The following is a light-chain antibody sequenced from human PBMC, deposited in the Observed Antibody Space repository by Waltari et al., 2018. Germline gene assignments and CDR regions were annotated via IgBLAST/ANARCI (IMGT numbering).Light chain of an antibody. J-gene: IGKJ2*01. CDR2: VAS. V-gene: IGKV3-15*01. CDR3: QQYNDWPQT. CDR1: QSVSGN. Sequence: IVMTQSPATLSVSPGERVTLSCRASQSVSGNLAWYQQKPGQAPRLLMYVASTRAAGFPTRFSGRGAGTEFTVTISSLQSEDFAVYYCQQYNDWPQTFGQGTKLETK.